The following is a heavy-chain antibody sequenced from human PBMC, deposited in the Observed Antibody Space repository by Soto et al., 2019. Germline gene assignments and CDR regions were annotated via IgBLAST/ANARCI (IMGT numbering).Heavy chain of an antibody. Sequence: ETLSLTCAVCGWSFSDFYWTWIRQPPGKGLEWIGEINHSGSTNYNPSLKSRVAISVDTSKNQFSLNLTSVTAADTAVYYCGPRGAVADPRGYWGQGTLVTVSS. J-gene: IGHJ4*02. CDR1: GWSFSDFY. CDR3: GPRGAVADPRGY. CDR2: INHSGST. D-gene: IGHD6-19*01. V-gene: IGHV4-34*01.